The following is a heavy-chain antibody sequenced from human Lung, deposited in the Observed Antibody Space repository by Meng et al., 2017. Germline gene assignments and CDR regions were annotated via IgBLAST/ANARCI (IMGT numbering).Heavy chain of an antibody. V-gene: IGHV1-2*06. Sequence: QLGQSGAGVKKPGASVKVPCKPSGYNFPDYWLHWVRRALGQGLEWMGRIDPKSGDTHYAQRFQGRVTMTGDTSISTAYMELSGLRSDDTAMYYCVRDEDISSAGKLFGDYWGQGTLVTVSS. CDR3: VRDEDISSAGKLFGDY. CDR1: GYNFPDYW. D-gene: IGHD6-13*01. J-gene: IGHJ4*02. CDR2: IDPKSGDT.